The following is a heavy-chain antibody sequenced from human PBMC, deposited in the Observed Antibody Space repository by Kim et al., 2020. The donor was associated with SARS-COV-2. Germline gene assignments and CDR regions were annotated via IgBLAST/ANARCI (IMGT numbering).Heavy chain of an antibody. CDR3: AKGVTNSGFDY. V-gene: IGHV3-23*01. J-gene: IGHJ4*02. CDR1: GFTFSTSP. D-gene: IGHD4-17*01. CDR2: ISWDGTRT. Sequence: GGSLRLSCVASGFTFSTSPMGWVRQAPGEGLEWVSRISWDGTRTYYADSVKGRVTMSSVKSKNTVYLHMNSLRVEDTAVYYCAKGVTNSGFDYWGQGAQVTVSS.